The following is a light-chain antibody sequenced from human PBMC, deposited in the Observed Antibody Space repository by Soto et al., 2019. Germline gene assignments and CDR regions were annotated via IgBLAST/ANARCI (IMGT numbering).Light chain of an antibody. J-gene: IGLJ1*01. V-gene: IGLV2-8*01. CDR2: EVN. Sequence: QSVLTQPPSASGSPGQPVAISCTGTSSDVGGYNYVSWYQQHPGKAPKLMIYEVNKRPSGVPDGFSGSKSGNTASLTVSGLKAEDEADYYCSSYAGSSNVFGTGTKVTVL. CDR1: SSDVGGYNY. CDR3: SSYAGSSNV.